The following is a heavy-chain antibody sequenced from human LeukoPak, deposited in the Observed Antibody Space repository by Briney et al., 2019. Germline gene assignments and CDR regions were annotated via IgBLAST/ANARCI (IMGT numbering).Heavy chain of an antibody. D-gene: IGHD3-3*01. CDR3: ARDYGEYYDFWSGYYPDY. CDR2: ISSSGSTI. CDR1: GFTFSDYY. J-gene: IGHJ4*02. Sequence: GGSLRLSCAASGFTFSDYYMSWIRQAPGKGLEWVSYISSSGSTIYYADSVKGRFTISRDNAKNSLYLQMDSLRAEDTAVYYCARDYGEYYDFWSGYYPDYWGQGTLVTVSS. V-gene: IGHV3-11*04.